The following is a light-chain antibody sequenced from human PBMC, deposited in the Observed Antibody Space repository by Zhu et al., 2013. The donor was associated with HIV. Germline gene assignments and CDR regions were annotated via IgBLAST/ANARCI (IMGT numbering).Light chain of an antibody. Sequence: EIVLTQSPATLSLSPGEGATLSCRASESVRNYLAWYQHKPGQAPRLLIYDASNRATGIPARFSGSGSGTDFTLTISRLEPEDFAVYFCQQYGDSHPLNFGGGTRVEV. J-gene: IGKJ4*01. CDR3: QQYGDSHPLN. CDR1: ESVRNY. V-gene: IGKV3-11*01. CDR2: DAS.